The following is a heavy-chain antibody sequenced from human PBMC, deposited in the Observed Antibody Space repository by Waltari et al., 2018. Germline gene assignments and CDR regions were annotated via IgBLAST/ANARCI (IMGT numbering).Heavy chain of an antibody. CDR2: IYYSGCT. D-gene: IGHD3-22*01. CDR1: GGSISSSSYY. V-gene: IGHV4-39*01. CDR3: ARKPWDDSSGVDY. Sequence: QLQLQESGPGLVKPSETLSLTCTVSGGSISSSSYYWGWIRQPPGTGLEWSGSIYYSGCTYYNPSLKSRVTISVDTSKNQFSLKLSSVTAADTAVYYCARKPWDDSSGVDYWGQGTLVTVSS. J-gene: IGHJ4*02.